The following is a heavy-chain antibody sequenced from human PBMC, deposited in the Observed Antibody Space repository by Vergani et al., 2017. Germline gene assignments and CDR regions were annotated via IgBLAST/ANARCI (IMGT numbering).Heavy chain of an antibody. CDR3: ARDRKYDYVWGSYRRRGFDY. V-gene: IGHV1-18*01. CDR1: GGTFSSYA. D-gene: IGHD3-16*02. J-gene: IGHJ4*02. CDR2: ISAYNGNT. Sequence: QVQLVQSGAEVKKPGSSVKVSCKASGGTFSSYAISWVRQAPGQGLEWMGGISAYNGNTNYAQKLQGRVTMTTDTSTSTAYMELRSLRSDDTAVYYCARDRKYDYVWGSYRRRGFDYWGQGTLVTVSS.